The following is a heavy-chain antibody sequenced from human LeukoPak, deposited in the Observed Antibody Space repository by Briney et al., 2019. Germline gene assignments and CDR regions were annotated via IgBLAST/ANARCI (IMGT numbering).Heavy chain of an antibody. V-gene: IGHV4-34*01. D-gene: IGHD1-26*01. CDR3: ASRETFYFYYMDV. CDR1: GGSFNLYS. Sequence: SETLSLTCTVSGGSFNLYSWTWIRQPPGKGLEWIAEIGHGGSINFNPSLKSRVTVSLDTSKNQFSLSLSSVTAADTAVYYCASRETFYFYYMDVWGNGTTVTVSS. CDR2: IGHGGSI. J-gene: IGHJ6*03.